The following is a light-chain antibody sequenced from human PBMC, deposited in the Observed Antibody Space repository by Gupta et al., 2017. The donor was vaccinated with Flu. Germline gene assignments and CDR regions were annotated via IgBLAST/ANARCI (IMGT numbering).Light chain of an antibody. CDR2: DDS. CDR3: HVGDNSSDHGV. V-gene: IGLV3-21*03. CDR1: KIGSKS. J-gene: IGLJ3*02. Sequence: KTDTSTGGGNKIGSKSLNWYQQTPGPAPVLLFYDDSNRSSGIPERFSGSNYGTTATITITRVEAGDEADYYCHVGDNSSDHGVFGGGTKLTVL.